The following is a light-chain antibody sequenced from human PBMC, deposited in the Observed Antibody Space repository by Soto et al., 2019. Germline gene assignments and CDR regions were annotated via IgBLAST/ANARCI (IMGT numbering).Light chain of an antibody. V-gene: IGKV3-20*01. J-gene: IGKJ4*01. CDR3: QQYGGSPLT. CDR2: GVS. CDR1: QSVSSSS. Sequence: EIVLTQSPGTLSLSPGESATLSCRASQSVSSSSLAWYQQKPGQAPRLLFFGVSNRAAGVPDRFGGSGSGTDFTLTISRLEPEDFVVYYCQQYGGSPLTFGGGTKVDIK.